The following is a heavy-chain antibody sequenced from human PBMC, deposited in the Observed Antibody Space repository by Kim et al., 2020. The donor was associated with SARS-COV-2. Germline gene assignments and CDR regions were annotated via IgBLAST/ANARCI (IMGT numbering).Heavy chain of an antibody. J-gene: IGHJ4*02. CDR2: IKSDGSIT. CDR3: ARGGYGYYLDY. D-gene: IGHD4-17*01. V-gene: IGHV3-74*01. CDR1: GFTFSSYW. Sequence: GGSLRLSCAASGFTFSSYWMHWVRQAPGKGLVWVSRIKSDGSITDYADSVKGRFTISRDNARSTLYLQMNSLRAEDTAVYYCARGGYGYYLDYWGQGTLVSVSS.